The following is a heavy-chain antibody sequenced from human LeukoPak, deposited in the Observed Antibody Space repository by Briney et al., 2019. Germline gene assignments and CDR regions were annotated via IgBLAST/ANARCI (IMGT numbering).Heavy chain of an antibody. CDR2: ISASGSST. Sequence: PGGSLRLSCAVSGFTFSNYAMGWVRQAPGKGLAWVSAISASGSSTYYADSVKGRFTISRDNSKNALYLQMNSLRAEDTAVYYCAKVYGSGSDYFPDYWGQGTLVTVS. D-gene: IGHD3-10*01. J-gene: IGHJ4*02. CDR1: GFTFSNYA. CDR3: AKVYGSGSDYFPDY. V-gene: IGHV3-23*01.